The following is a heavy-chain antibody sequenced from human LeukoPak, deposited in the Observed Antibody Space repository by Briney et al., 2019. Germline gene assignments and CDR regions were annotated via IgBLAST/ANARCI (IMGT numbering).Heavy chain of an antibody. CDR3: TKGHYYGSGSLDY. J-gene: IGHJ4*02. CDR1: GFTFSTYA. CDR2: ISGIDT. D-gene: IGHD3-10*01. V-gene: IGHV3-23*01. Sequence: GGSLRLSCAASGFTFSTYAMNWVRQAPGKGLEWVSTISGIDTFYAGSVKGRFTISGDNSKNTLYLQMISLRAEDTAVYYCTKGHYYGSGSLDYWGQGTLVTVSS.